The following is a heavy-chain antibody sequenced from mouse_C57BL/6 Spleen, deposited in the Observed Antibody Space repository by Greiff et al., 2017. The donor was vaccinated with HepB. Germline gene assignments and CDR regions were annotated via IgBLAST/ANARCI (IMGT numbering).Heavy chain of an antibody. Sequence: QVQLQQPGAELVRPGSSVKLSCKASAYTFTSYWMDWVKQRPGQGLEWIGNIYPSESETHYNQKFKDKATLTVDKSSSTAYMQLSSLTSEDSAVYYCARWLLQGYAMDYWGQGTSVTVSS. CDR1: AYTFTSYW. J-gene: IGHJ4*01. V-gene: IGHV1-61*01. CDR3: ARWLLQGYAMDY. D-gene: IGHD2-3*01. CDR2: IYPSESET.